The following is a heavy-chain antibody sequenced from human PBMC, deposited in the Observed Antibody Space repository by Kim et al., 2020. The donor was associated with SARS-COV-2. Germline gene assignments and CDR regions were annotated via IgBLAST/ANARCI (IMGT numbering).Heavy chain of an antibody. CDR3: ARTRSTGWDGFSDY. D-gene: IGHD6-25*01. CDR2: IRRKPNGGTS. CDR1: GFDFSDYA. J-gene: IGHJ4*01. V-gene: IGHV3-49*01. Sequence: GGSLRLSCSTSGFDFSDYALTWFRQAPGKGLEWVGFIRRKPNGGTSDYAASVGGRFTISRARSRDISYLQMNSLKTEDTGDYYCARTRSTGWDGFSDYWG.